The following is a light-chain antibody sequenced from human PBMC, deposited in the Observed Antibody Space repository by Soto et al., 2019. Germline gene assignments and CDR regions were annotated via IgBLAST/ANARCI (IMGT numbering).Light chain of an antibody. J-gene: IGKJ5*01. CDR3: QQYASSPNT. V-gene: IGKV3-20*01. CDR2: GAS. CDR1: QTVSSSY. Sequence: EIVLTQSPGTLSLSPGERATLSCRASQTVSSSYLAWYQHKPGQAPRLLIYGASSRATGIPDRFSGSGSGTDFTFIINILEPEDFAVYYCQQYASSPNTFGQGTRLEIK.